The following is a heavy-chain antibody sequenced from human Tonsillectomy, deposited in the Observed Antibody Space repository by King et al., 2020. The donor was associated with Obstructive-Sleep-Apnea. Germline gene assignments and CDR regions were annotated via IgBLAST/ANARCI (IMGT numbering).Heavy chain of an antibody. CDR1: GYTFTGYY. D-gene: IGHD3-10*01. J-gene: IGHJ4*02. CDR2: ISPNSGAT. CDR3: ARDMSAYDSTSPAY. V-gene: IGHV1-2*02. Sequence: QLVQSGAEVKKPGASVKVSCKASGYTFTGYYIHWVRLAPGQGLEWMGWISPNSGATKYDQKFQDRVTITRDTSISTAYMDLNRLRSDDKAIYYCARDMSAYDSTSPAYWGQGTLVTVSS.